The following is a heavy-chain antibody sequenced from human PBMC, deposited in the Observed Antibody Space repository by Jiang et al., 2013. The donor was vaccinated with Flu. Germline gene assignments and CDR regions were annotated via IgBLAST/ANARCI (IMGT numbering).Heavy chain of an antibody. J-gene: IGHJ4*02. CDR3: ASGTHYYDSSGYYDY. Sequence: AASGFTFSDYYMSWIRQAPGKGLEWVSYISSSGSTIYYADSVKGRFTISRDNAKNSLYLQMNSLRAEDTAVYYCASGTHYYDSSGYYDYWGQGTLVTVSS. CDR2: ISSSGSTI. V-gene: IGHV3-11*04. CDR1: GFTFSDYY. D-gene: IGHD3-22*01.